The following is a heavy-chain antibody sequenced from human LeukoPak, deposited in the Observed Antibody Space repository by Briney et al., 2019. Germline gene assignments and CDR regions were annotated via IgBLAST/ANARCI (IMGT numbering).Heavy chain of an antibody. Sequence: ASVKVSCKASGYNFFNSGIPWVRQAPGQGPEWIGWVSPYTGNTNYVEKLQGRVTMTADISTDTAYMELRSLISDDTAVYFCGRDEDIPTYPNWIDTWGQGTLVTVSS. CDR2: VSPYTGNT. CDR3: GRDEDIPTYPNWIDT. V-gene: IGHV1-18*01. CDR1: GYNFFNSG. J-gene: IGHJ5*02. D-gene: IGHD2-2*03.